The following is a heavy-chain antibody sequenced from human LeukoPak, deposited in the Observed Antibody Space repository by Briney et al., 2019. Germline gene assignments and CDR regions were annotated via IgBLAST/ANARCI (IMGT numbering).Heavy chain of an antibody. V-gene: IGHV3-23*01. Sequence: GASLRLSCTASGFTFSSYAINWVRQAPGKGLEWMAGISGIFGTTYYAESVKGRFTITGDDSKSTPYMEMNSLRAEDTAVYYCSRCPEEAPAAGYYGMDVWGKGTTVTV. CDR2: ISGIFGTT. J-gene: IGHJ6*04. D-gene: IGHD6-13*01. CDR1: GFTFSSYA. CDR3: SRCPEEAPAAGYYGMDV.